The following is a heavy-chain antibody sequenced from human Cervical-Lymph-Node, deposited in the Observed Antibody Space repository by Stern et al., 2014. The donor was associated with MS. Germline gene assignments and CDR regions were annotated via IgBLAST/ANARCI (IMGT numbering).Heavy chain of an antibody. J-gene: IGHJ4*02. CDR1: GYTFTSYY. CDR3: ARGRITMIVVDTGPDY. V-gene: IGHV1-46*01. CDR2: INPSGGST. Sequence: QVQLVQSGAEVKKPGASVKVSCKASGYTFTSYYMHWVRQAPGQGLEWMGIINPSGGSTSYAQKFQGRVTMTRDTSTSTVYMELSSLRSEDTAVYYCARGRITMIVVDTGPDYWGQGTLVTVSS. D-gene: IGHD3-22*01.